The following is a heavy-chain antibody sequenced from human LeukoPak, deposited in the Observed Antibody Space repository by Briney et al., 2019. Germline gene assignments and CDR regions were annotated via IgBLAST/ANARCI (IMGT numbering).Heavy chain of an antibody. D-gene: IGHD5-18*01. J-gene: IGHJ4*02. CDR3: ARYSYGFEDFDY. V-gene: IGHV3-7*01. CDR1: GFTFSTYW. CDR2: IQQDGSEK. Sequence: GESLRLSCAASGFTFSTYWMSWVRQAPGKGLEWVATIQQDGSEKYYVDSVKGRFTISRDNAENSLYLQMDSLRAEDTAVYYCARYSYGFEDFDYWGQGTLVTVSS.